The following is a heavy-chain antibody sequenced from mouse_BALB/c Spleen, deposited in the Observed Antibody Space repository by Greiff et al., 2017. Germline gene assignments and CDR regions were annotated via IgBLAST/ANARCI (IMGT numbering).Heavy chain of an antibody. V-gene: IGHV1-5*01. J-gene: IGHJ1*01. CDR2: IYPGNSDT. D-gene: IGHD1-1*01. CDR1: GYTFTSYW. Sequence: EVQLQQSGTVLARPGASVKMSCKASGYTFTSYWMHWVKQRPGQGLEWIGAIYPGNSDTSYNQKFKGKAKLTAVTSTSTAYMELSSLTNEDSAVYYCTRGHYYGSSYWYFDVWGAGTTVTVSS. CDR3: TRGHYYGSSYWYFDV.